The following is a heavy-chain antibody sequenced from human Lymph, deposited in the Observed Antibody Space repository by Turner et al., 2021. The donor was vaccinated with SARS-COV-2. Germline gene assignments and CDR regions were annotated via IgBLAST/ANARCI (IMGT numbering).Heavy chain of an antibody. CDR3: ARDFVAVTGPFDY. Sequence: QVQLVESGGGVVQPGRSLRLSCAASGFTFSSYAMHWVRQAPGKGLEWGAVISYDGSNKYYADSVKGRFTISRDNSKNTLYLQMNSLRAEHTAVYYCARDFVAVTGPFDYWGQGTLVTVSS. V-gene: IGHV3-30-3*01. J-gene: IGHJ4*02. D-gene: IGHD6-19*01. CDR1: GFTFSSYA. CDR2: ISYDGSNK.